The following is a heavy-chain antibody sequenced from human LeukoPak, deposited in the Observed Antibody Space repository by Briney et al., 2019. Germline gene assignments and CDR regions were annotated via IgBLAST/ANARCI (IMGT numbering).Heavy chain of an antibody. CDR1: GYTFTGYY. J-gene: IGHJ4*02. V-gene: IGHV1-2*04. D-gene: IGHD1-26*01. Sequence: ASVKVSCKASGYTFTGYYMHWVRQAPGQGLEWMGWINPNSGGTNYAQKFQGWVTMTSDTSISTAYMELSRLRSDDTAVYYCAREGVGATGFFDYWGQGTLVTVSS. CDR2: INPNSGGT. CDR3: AREGVGATGFFDY.